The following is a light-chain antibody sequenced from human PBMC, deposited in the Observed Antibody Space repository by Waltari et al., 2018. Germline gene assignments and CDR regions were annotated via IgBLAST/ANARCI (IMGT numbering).Light chain of an antibody. CDR1: PSISSY. J-gene: IGKJ2*01. V-gene: IGKV1-39*01. CDR3: QQSYSTPYT. CDR2: AAS. Sequence: DIQMTQSPSSLSASVGDRVTITCRASPSISSYLNWYQQKPGKAPKRLIYAASSLQIGVPSRFSGNRSGTDFTLTIRDLQPEDFATYSCQQSYSTPYTFGQGTKMEI.